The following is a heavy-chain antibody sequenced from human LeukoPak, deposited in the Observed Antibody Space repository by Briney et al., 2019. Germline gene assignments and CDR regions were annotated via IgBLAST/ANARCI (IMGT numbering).Heavy chain of an antibody. CDR1: GYTLTELS. J-gene: IGHJ4*02. Sequence: ASVKVSCKVSGYTLTELSMHWVRQAPGKGLEWMGSFDPEDGKTIYAQKFQGRVTMTEDTSTDTVYMELSSLRSEDTAVYYCATVPTYYRLLYFDYWGQGTLVTVSS. D-gene: IGHD2/OR15-2a*01. CDR2: FDPEDGKT. V-gene: IGHV1-24*01. CDR3: ATVPTYYRLLYFDY.